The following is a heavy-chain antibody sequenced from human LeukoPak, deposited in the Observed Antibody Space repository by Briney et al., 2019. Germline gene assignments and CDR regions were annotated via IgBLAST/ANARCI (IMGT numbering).Heavy chain of an antibody. V-gene: IGHV3-30*09. Sequence: GGSLRLSCAASGFTFSSYAMHWVRQAPGKGLEWVAVISYDRSNKYYADFVKGRFAISRDNSKNTLYLQMNSLRAEDTAVYYCARDPVGYYFDYWGQGTLVTVSS. CDR2: ISYDRSNK. CDR3: ARDPVGYYFDY. J-gene: IGHJ4*02. CDR1: GFTFSSYA. D-gene: IGHD1-26*01.